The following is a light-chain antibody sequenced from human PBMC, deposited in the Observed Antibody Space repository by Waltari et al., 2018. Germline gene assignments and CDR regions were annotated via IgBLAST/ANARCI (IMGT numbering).Light chain of an antibody. V-gene: IGKV1-27*01. CDR1: QDIGNY. Sequence: DIQMTQSPSSLSASVGDRVSIPCRASQDIGNYLAWYQKKPGKAPKLLIYAAYVLQEGVPSRFSGSGSGTDFTLTISSLQPEDAATYFCLKYVTAPPTFGQGTKVEIK. J-gene: IGKJ1*01. CDR3: LKYVTAPPT. CDR2: AAY.